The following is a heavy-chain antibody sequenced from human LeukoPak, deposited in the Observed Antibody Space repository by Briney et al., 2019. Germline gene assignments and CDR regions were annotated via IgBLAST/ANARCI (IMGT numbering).Heavy chain of an antibody. V-gene: IGHV4-34*01. CDR2: INHSGST. CDR1: GGSFTGYY. J-gene: IGHJ4*02. Sequence: PSETLSLTCAVYGGSFTGYYWSWIRQPQGKGLEWIGEINHSGSTNYNPSLKSRVTISVDTSKNQFSLKLSSVTAADTAVYYCARESYGSGSFFDYWGQGTLVTVSS. CDR3: ARESYGSGSFFDY. D-gene: IGHD3-10*01.